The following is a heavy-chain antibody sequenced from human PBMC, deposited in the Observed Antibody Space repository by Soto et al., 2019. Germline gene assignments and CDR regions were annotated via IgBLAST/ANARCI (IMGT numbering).Heavy chain of an antibody. CDR2: MNPNSGNT. J-gene: IGHJ6*02. V-gene: IGHV1-8*01. CDR3: ARGRYYGSGSPPRYYYYYDGMDV. D-gene: IGHD3-10*01. CDR1: GYTFTSYD. Sequence: GASVKVSCKASGYTFTSYDINWVRQATGQGLEWMGWMNPNSGNTGYAQKFQGRVTMTRNTSIGTAYMELSSLRSADTAVYYCARGRYYGSGSPPRYYYYYDGMDVWGQGTTVTVSS.